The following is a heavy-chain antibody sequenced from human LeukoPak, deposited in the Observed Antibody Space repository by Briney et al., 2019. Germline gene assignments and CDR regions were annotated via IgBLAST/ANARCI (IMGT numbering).Heavy chain of an antibody. V-gene: IGHV5-51*01. J-gene: IGHJ4*02. CDR3: ARQTAMGRSGDY. Sequence: GESPKISRKASRYSFTSYWIGWVRQMPGKGLEWMGMIDPSDSETRYTPSFQGQVTISVDKSLTTADLQWNSLKASHTAMYYCARQTAMGRSGDYWGQGTLVTVSS. D-gene: IGHD5-18*01. CDR1: RYSFTSYW. CDR2: IDPSDSET.